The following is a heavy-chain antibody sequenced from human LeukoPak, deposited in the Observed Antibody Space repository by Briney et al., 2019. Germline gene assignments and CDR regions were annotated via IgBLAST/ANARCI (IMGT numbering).Heavy chain of an antibody. CDR3: ARDHGCNGGTCSLFDY. CDR2: IYHSGST. Sequence: SETLSLTCAVSGGSISSINWWSWVRQPPGKGLEWIGEIYHSGSTNYNPSLKSRVTILVDKSKNQFSLKLSSVTAADTAVYYCARDHGCNGGTCSLFDYWGQGTLVTVSS. V-gene: IGHV4-4*02. CDR1: GGSISSINW. D-gene: IGHD2-15*01. J-gene: IGHJ4*02.